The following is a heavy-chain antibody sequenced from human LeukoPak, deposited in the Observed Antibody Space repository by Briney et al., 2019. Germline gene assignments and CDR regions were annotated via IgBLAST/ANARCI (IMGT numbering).Heavy chain of an antibody. CDR3: AKSYDSSGYYYVMSDY. Sequence: GGSLRLSCAASGFTFSSYSINWVRQAPGEGLEWVSAISGSGGSTYYADSVKGRFTISRDNSKNTLYLQMNSLRAEDTAVYYCAKSYDSSGYYYVMSDYWGQGTLVTVSS. CDR2: ISGSGGST. V-gene: IGHV3-23*01. D-gene: IGHD3-22*01. J-gene: IGHJ4*02. CDR1: GFTFSSYS.